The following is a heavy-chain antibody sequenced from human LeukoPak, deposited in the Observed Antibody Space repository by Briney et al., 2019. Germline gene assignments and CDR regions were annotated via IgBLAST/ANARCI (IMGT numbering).Heavy chain of an antibody. V-gene: IGHV4-34*01. CDR2: INHSGST. CDR3: ARGDSGSKLFDY. D-gene: IGHD1-26*01. J-gene: IGHJ4*02. Sequence: SEALSLTCAVYGGSFSGYYWSWIRRPPGKGLEWIGEINHSGSTNYNPSLKSRVTISVDTSKNQFSLKLSSVTAADTAVYYCARGDSGSKLFDYWGQGTLVTVSS. CDR1: GGSFSGYY.